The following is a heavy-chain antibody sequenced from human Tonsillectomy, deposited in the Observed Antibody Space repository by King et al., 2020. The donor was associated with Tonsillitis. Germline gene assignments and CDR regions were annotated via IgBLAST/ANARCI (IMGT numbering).Heavy chain of an antibody. CDR2: ISFSGST. Sequence: QLQESGPGLVKPSETLSLTCTVSSGSISNYYWSWIRQPPGKGLEWIGYISFSGSTHYNPSLKSRHTISVDTSKNQFSLKLSSVTAADTAVYYCARTSGSSSRLAFDIWGQGTLVTVS. V-gene: IGHV4-4*08. CDR1: SGSISNYY. CDR3: ARTSGSSSRLAFDI. D-gene: IGHD1-26*01. J-gene: IGHJ3*02.